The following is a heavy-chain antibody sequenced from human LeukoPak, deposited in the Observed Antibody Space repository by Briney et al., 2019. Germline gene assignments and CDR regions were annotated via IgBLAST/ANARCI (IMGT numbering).Heavy chain of an antibody. Sequence: SETLSLTCTVSGGSISSSSYYWGWIRQPPGKGLEWIGSIYYSGSTYYNPSLKSRVTISVDTSKNQFSLKLSSVTAADTAVYCCARVGYCSSTSCYYFDYWGQGTLVTVSS. CDR1: GGSISSSSYY. CDR3: ARVGYCSSTSCYYFDY. V-gene: IGHV4-39*07. D-gene: IGHD2-2*01. J-gene: IGHJ4*02. CDR2: IYYSGST.